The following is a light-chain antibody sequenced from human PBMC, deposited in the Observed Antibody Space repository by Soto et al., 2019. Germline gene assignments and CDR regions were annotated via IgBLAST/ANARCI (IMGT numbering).Light chain of an antibody. V-gene: IGKV3-20*01. Sequence: EIVLTQSPGTLSLSPGEGATLSCRASQSVGGTFLAWYQQKGGQAPRLLIHGASNRATGIPDRFSGSGSGTDFTLTISRLEPEDFAGYYCQQYGGSPRTFGQGTKVDIK. CDR2: GAS. CDR1: QSVGGTF. CDR3: QQYGGSPRT. J-gene: IGKJ1*01.